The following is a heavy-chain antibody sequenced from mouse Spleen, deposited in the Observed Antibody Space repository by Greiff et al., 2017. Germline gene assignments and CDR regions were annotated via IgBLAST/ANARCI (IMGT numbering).Heavy chain of an antibody. V-gene: IGHV5-6-4*01. CDR3: TRAPGNTWFAY. CDR2: ISSGGSYT. J-gene: IGHJ3*01. CDR1: GFTFSSYT. Sequence: EVKLVESGGGLVKPGGSLKLSCAASGFTFSSYTMSWVRQTPEKRLEWVATISSGGSYTYYPDSVKGRFTISRDNAKNTLYLQMSSLKSEDTAMYYCTRAPGNTWFAYWGQGTLVTVSA.